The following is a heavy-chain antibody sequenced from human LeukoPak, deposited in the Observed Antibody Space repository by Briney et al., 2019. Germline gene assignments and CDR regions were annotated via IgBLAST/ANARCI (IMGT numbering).Heavy chain of an antibody. CDR2: ISNDGNKK. Sequence: GGSLRLSCAASGFTFSRHGMHWVRQAPGKGLEWVTVISNDGNKKYYADSVKGRFTTSRDNSKLYLQMDSLRPEDTAVHYCAKDRSPTVTSFYYYHGMDVWGQGTTVTVSS. D-gene: IGHD4-17*01. CDR3: AKDRSPTVTSFYYYHGMDV. CDR1: GFTFSRHG. J-gene: IGHJ6*02. V-gene: IGHV3-30*18.